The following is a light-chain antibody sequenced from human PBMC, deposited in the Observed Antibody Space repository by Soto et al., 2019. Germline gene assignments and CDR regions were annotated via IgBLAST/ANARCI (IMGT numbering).Light chain of an antibody. V-gene: IGKV3-15*01. CDR3: HQYYNWPRT. J-gene: IGKJ1*01. CDR2: GAS. CDR1: QSVSSY. Sequence: EVPMTQSPASLSASVGERVTISCRASQSVSSYLAWYQQKPGRAPKLLIYGASTLATGVPARFSGSGSGTDFTLTNRSLQSEDFAVYYCHQYYNWPRTFGRGTKVEIK.